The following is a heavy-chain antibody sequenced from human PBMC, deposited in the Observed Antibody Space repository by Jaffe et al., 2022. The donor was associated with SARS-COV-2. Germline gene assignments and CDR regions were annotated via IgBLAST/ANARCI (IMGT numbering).Heavy chain of an antibody. V-gene: IGHV3-23*01. CDR1: RFSFSSFA. CDR3: AKITSSGNSNFLGFSDF. D-gene: IGHD1-7*01. Sequence: EVQLLESGGALVPPGGSLRLSCTASRFSFSSFAMTWVRQAPGKGLEWVSSISGFGTSTFYADSVKGRFTISRDNPNYKLYLQMTNLRAEDTAVYYCAKITSSGNSNFLGFSDFWGQGTLVTVSS. J-gene: IGHJ4*02. CDR2: ISGFGTST.